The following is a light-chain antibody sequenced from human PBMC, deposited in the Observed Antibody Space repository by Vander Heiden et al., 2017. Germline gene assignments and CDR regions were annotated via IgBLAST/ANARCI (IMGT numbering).Light chain of an antibody. J-gene: IGKJ4*01. CDR3: QQSYSIPLT. CDR2: LAS. Sequence: DIQMTQSPSSLSASVGDRVTITCRSGQSISRYVNWYQQKPGKAPKLLIYLASSLQSGVPARFSGTGSGTGSTLSISSLQPEDSATYYCQQSYSIPLTFGGGTKVEIK. V-gene: IGKV1-39*01. CDR1: QSISRY.